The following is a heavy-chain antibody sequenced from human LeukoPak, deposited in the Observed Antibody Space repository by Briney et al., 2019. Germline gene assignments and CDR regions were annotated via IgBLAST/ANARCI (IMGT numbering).Heavy chain of an antibody. CDR1: GFTFSSYA. CDR2: ISYDGSNK. J-gene: IGHJ5*02. D-gene: IGHD4-17*01. Sequence: GGSLRLSCAASGFTFSSYAMHWVCQAPGKGLEWVAVISYDGSNKYYADSVKGRFTISRDNSKNTLYLQMNSLRAEDTAVYYCARKAGDYDRGYNWFDPWGQGTLVTVSS. CDR3: ARKAGDYDRGYNWFDP. V-gene: IGHV3-30*04.